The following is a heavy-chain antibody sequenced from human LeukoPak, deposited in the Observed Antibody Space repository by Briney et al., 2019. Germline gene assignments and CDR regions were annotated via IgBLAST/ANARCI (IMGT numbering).Heavy chain of an antibody. CDR2: IYYSGST. D-gene: IGHD5-12*01. J-gene: IGHJ4*02. CDR3: ARVSGYDWESFYDY. CDR1: GGSISSYY. Sequence: SETLSLTCPVSGGSISSYYWSWIRQPPGKGLEWIGYIYYSGSTNYNPSLKSRVTISVDTSKNQFSLKLRSVTAADTAVYYCARVSGYDWESFYDYWGQGTLVTVSS. V-gene: IGHV4-59*01.